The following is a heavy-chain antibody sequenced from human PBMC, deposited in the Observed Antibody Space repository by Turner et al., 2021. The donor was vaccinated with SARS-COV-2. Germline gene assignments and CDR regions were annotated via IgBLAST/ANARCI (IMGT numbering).Heavy chain of an antibody. J-gene: IGHJ4*02. V-gene: IGHV3-30-3*01. CDR2: ISYDGSNK. CDR3: AREDYYDSSGSFDY. Sequence: QVQLVESGGGVVQPGRSLRLSCAASGFTFSSHAMHWVRQAPGEGLEWVAVISYDGSNKYYADSVKGRLTISRDNSKNTLYVQRNSLRAEDTAVYYCAREDYYDSSGSFDYWGQGTLVTVSS. D-gene: IGHD3-22*01. CDR1: GFTFSSHA.